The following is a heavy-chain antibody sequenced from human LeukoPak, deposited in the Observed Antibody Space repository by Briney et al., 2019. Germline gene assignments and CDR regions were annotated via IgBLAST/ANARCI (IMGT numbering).Heavy chain of an antibody. Sequence: GRSLRLSCAASGFTFSSYAMHWVRQAPGKGLEWVAVISYDGSNKYYADSVKGRFTICRDNSKNTLYLQVNSLRAEDTAVYYCARDLPGAVADAFDIWGQGTMVTVSS. CDR2: ISYDGSNK. CDR1: GFTFSSYA. CDR3: ARDLPGAVADAFDI. V-gene: IGHV3-30*04. J-gene: IGHJ3*02. D-gene: IGHD6-19*01.